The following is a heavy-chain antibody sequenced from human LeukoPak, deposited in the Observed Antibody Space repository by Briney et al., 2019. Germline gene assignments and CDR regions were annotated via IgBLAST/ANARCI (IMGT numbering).Heavy chain of an antibody. CDR3: ASLVTTNPIDY. J-gene: IGHJ4*02. CDR1: GFAFRNYW. CDR2: INSDGSRT. D-gene: IGHD2-21*02. Sequence: GGSLRLSCVASGFAFRNYWMYWVRQGPGKGLVWVSRINSDGSRTTYADSVKGRFTISRDNAKNTLYLQMNSLRAEDTAVYYCASLVTTNPIDYWGQGTLVTVSS. V-gene: IGHV3-74*01.